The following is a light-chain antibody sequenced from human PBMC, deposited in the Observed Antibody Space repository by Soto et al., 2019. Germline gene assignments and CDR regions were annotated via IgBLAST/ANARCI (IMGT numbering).Light chain of an antibody. Sequence: EVVLTQSPATLSLSPGERATLSCRASQNINIFLAWYQQQPGQAPRLLIYDTSNRATGIPARFSGSGSGTDFTLTISSLEPEDFAVYYCQQRYNWPPLTFGGGTKVEIK. CDR2: DTS. J-gene: IGKJ4*01. V-gene: IGKV3-11*01. CDR1: QNINIF. CDR3: QQRYNWPPLT.